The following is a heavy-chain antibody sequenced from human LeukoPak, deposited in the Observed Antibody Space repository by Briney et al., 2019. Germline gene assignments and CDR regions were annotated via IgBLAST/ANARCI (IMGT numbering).Heavy chain of an antibody. CDR3: TTDAAGDYDSSGPYYFDY. Sequence: PGGSLRLSCAASGFTFSNAWMSWVRQAPGKGLEWVGRIKSKTDGGTTDYAAPVKGRFTISRDDSKNTLYLQMNSLKTEDKAVYYCTTDAAGDYDSSGPYYFDYWGQGTLVTVSS. CDR2: IKSKTDGGTT. J-gene: IGHJ4*02. V-gene: IGHV3-15*01. D-gene: IGHD3-22*01. CDR1: GFTFSNAW.